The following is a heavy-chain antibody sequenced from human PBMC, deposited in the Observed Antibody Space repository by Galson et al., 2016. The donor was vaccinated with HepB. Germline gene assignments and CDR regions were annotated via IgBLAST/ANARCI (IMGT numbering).Heavy chain of an antibody. CDR3: TRGTLVSFATMAFCY. J-gene: IGHJ4*02. CDR1: GDSISNNYW. Sequence: SETLSLTCAVSGDSISNNYWWTWVRQFPGQGLEWIGEIYQTGTAHYNPSFTSRATISIDKSKNEISLRLASVTAADTSVHDCTRGTLVSFATMAFCYWGQGTLVTVSS. D-gene: IGHD3-10*01. CDR2: IYQTGTA. V-gene: IGHV4-4*02.